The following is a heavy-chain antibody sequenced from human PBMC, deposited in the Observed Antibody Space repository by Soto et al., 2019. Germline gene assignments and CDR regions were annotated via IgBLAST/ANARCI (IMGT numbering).Heavy chain of an antibody. Sequence: PGRSLRLSCAASGFNFINYAMHWVRQAQGKGLEWVSAISGSGGSTYYADSVKGRFTISRDSSKNTLYLQMNSLRAEDTAVYYCEKGKSRSPAPVLDIWGQGTMVTVSS. J-gene: IGHJ3*02. CDR3: EKGKSRSPAPVLDI. CDR2: ISGSGGST. V-gene: IGHV3-23*01. CDR1: GFNFINYA.